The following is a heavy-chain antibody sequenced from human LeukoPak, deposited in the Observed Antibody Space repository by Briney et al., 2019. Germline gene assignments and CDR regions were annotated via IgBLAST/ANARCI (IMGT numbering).Heavy chain of an antibody. CDR2: ISYDGSNK. CDR3: ARRWLGDPYGMDV. J-gene: IGHJ6*02. CDR1: GFTFSSYG. Sequence: GRSLRLSCAASGFTFSSYGMHWVRQAPGKGLEWVAVISYDGSNKYYADSVKGRFTISRDNSKDTLYLEINSLRGEDTATYYCARRWLGDPYGMDVWGQGTTVTVSS. V-gene: IGHV3-30*03. D-gene: IGHD3-10*01.